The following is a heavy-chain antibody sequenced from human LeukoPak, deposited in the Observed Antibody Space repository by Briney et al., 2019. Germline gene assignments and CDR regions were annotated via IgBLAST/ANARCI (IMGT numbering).Heavy chain of an antibody. V-gene: IGHV3-66*02. J-gene: IGHJ4*02. CDR1: GFTVSSNY. Sequence: GGSLRLSCAASGFTVSSNYMSWVRQAPGRGLEWVSVICSGGSTYYADSVKGRFTISRDNSKNTLYLQMNSLRAEDTAVYFCARDYEHSGYDYLPLYWGQGTLVTVSS. CDR3: ARDYEHSGYDYLPLY. D-gene: IGHD5-12*01. CDR2: ICSGGST.